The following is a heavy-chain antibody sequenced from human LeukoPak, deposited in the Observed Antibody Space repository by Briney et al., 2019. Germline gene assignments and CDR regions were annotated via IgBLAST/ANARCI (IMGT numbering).Heavy chain of an antibody. Sequence: AGGSLRLSCAASGFTFSDHYMDWVRQAPGKGVERVGRTRNKANSYTTEYAASVKGRFTISRDDSKNSLYLQMNSLKTEDTAVYYCAPLGYWGQGTLVTVSS. J-gene: IGHJ4*02. CDR1: GFTFSDHY. V-gene: IGHV3-72*01. CDR3: APLGY. CDR2: TRNKANSYTT.